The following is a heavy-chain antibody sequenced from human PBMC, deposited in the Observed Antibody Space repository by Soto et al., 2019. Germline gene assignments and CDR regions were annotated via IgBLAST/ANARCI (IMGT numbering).Heavy chain of an antibody. V-gene: IGHV3-7*01. J-gene: IGHJ4*02. CDR1: GFTFSSYW. CDR2: IKQDGSEK. D-gene: IGHD2-2*01. CDR3: ARAGVYCSSTSCYDLFDY. Sequence: EVQLVESGGGLVQPGGSLRLSCAASGFTFSSYWMSWVRQAPGKGLEWVANIKQDGSEKYYVDSGKGRFTISRDNAKNSLYLQMNSLRAEYTAVYYCARAGVYCSSTSCYDLFDYWGQGTLVTVSS.